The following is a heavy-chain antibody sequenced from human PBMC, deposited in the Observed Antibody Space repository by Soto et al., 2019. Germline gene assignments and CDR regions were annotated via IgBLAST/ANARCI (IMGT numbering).Heavy chain of an antibody. D-gene: IGHD1-26*01. J-gene: IGHJ4*02. Sequence: ASVKVSCKASGYTFTSYGISWVRQAPGQGLEWMGWISAHNGNKKYAQKLQGRVTMTTDTSTSTAYMELRSLRSDDTAVYYCVRDDFGLGIDYWGLGTLVTVSS. CDR1: GYTFTSYG. CDR3: VRDDFGLGIDY. CDR2: ISAHNGNK. V-gene: IGHV1-18*01.